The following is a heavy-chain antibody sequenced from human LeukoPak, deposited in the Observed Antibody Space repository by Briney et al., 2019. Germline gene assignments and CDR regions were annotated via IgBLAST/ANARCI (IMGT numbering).Heavy chain of an antibody. Sequence: SGGSLRLSCAASGFTFSSYAMSWVRQAPGKGLEWVSSISSSSSYIYYADSVKGRFTISRDNAKNSLYLQMNSLRAEDTAVYYCARSRELPYFDYWGQGTLVTVSS. D-gene: IGHD1-7*01. CDR2: ISSSSSYI. CDR1: GFTFSSYA. J-gene: IGHJ4*02. V-gene: IGHV3-21*01. CDR3: ARSRELPYFDY.